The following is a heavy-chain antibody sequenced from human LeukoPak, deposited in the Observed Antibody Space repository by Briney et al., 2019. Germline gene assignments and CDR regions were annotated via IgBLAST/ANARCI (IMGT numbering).Heavy chain of an antibody. V-gene: IGHV4-34*01. D-gene: IGHD6-13*01. Sequence: SETLSLTCGVYGGSFSVYYGSWIRQPPGQGLEWIGEINHSGSTSYNPSLKSRVTMSLDRSRNQFSLKLSSVTAADTAVYYCARVSGEQQLEAPYYYYYYGLDVWGQGTTVTVSS. CDR1: GGSFSVYY. CDR2: INHSGST. CDR3: ARVSGEQQLEAPYYYYYYGLDV. J-gene: IGHJ6*02.